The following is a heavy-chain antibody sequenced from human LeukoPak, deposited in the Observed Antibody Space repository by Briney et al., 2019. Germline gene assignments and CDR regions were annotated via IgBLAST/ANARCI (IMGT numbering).Heavy chain of an antibody. D-gene: IGHD3-10*01. CDR2: IIPILGIA. V-gene: IGHV1-69*04. J-gene: IGHJ4*02. CDR1: GGTFSSYA. Sequence: SVKVSCKASGGTFSSYAISWVRQAPGQGLEWMGRIIPILGIANYAQEFQGRVTITADKSTSTAYMELSSLRSEDTAVYYCARDSYGSGSYYNVPMSYWGQGTLVTVSS. CDR3: ARDSYGSGSYYNVPMSY.